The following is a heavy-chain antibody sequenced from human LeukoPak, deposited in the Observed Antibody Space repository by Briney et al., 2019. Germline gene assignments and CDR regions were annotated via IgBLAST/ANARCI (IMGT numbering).Heavy chain of an antibody. D-gene: IGHD3-10*01. CDR3: ARDTTMVG. Sequence: PGGSLRLSCAASGFTVSSSYMSWVRQAPGKGLEWVSTMYSGGSTYYGDSVKDRFTISRDSSKSTLYLQMNTLRVEDSAVYFCARDTTMVGWGQGTLVTVSS. V-gene: IGHV3-53*01. CDR2: MYSGGST. CDR1: GFTVSSSY. J-gene: IGHJ4*02.